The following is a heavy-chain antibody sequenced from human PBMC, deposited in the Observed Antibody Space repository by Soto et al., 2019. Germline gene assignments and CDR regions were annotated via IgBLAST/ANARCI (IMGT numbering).Heavy chain of an antibody. CDR3: AQLGLYRPNHCDY. D-gene: IGHD2-2*02. J-gene: IGHJ4*02. CDR2: ISSGSSYI. CDR1: GFTFSSYS. Sequence: EVQLVESGGGLVKPGGSLRLSCAASGFTFSSYSMNWVRQAPGKGLEWVSSISSGSSYIYYADSVKGRFTISRDNAKNSLYLQMNSLRAEDTAVYYCAQLGLYRPNHCDYWGQGTLVTVSS. V-gene: IGHV3-21*01.